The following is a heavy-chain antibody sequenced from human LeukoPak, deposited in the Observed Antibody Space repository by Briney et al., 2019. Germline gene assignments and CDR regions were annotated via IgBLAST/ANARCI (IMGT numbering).Heavy chain of an antibody. V-gene: IGHV1-69*05. D-gene: IGHD6-13*01. Sequence: SVKVSCKASGGAFSSYAISWVRQAPGQGLEWMGGIIPIFGTANYAQKLQGRVTMTTDTSTSTAYMELRSLRSDDTAVYYCARRDSSSCFQHWGQGTLVTVSS. CDR2: IIPIFGTA. CDR3: ARRDSSSCFQH. CDR1: GGAFSSYA. J-gene: IGHJ1*01.